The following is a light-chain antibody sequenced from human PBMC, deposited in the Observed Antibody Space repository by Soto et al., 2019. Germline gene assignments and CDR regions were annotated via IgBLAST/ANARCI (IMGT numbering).Light chain of an antibody. V-gene: IGKV3-15*01. J-gene: IGKJ1*01. CDR1: QSVSSN. CDR3: QQYGRSLWT. CDR2: GAS. Sequence: EIVMTQSPATLSVSPGERATLSCRASQSVSSNLAWYQQKPGQAPRLLIYGASTRATGIPAGFSGSGSGTDFTLTISRLEPEDFAVYFCQQYGRSLWTFGQGTKVDIK.